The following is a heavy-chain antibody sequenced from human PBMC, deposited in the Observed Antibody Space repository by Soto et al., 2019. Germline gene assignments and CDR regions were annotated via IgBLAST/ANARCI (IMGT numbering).Heavy chain of an antibody. Sequence: SETLSLTCIVSADSMTSHYWRWIRQPAGKGLEWIGRVYAAGNTNYNPSLTGRVTMSIDTSKKQFSLRMTSLTAADTAVYFCARVFDCWSGFYVYWGQGMLVTVSS. CDR3: ARVFDCWSGFYVY. D-gene: IGHD3-3*01. CDR2: VYAAGNT. V-gene: IGHV4-4*07. J-gene: IGHJ4*02. CDR1: ADSMTSHY.